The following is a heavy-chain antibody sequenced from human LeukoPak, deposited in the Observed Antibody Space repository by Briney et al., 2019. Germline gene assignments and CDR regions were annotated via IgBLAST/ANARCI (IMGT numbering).Heavy chain of an antibody. CDR2: ISNNGGTT. Sequence: PGGSLRLSCAASGFTFSSYAMSWVRQAPGKGLEWVSAISNNGGTTYYADSVKGRFTISRDNSKNTLYLQMNSLRAEDTAVYYCAANWNCDYWGQGTLVTVSS. D-gene: IGHD1-1*01. J-gene: IGHJ4*02. CDR3: AANWNCDY. V-gene: IGHV3-23*01. CDR1: GFTFSSYA.